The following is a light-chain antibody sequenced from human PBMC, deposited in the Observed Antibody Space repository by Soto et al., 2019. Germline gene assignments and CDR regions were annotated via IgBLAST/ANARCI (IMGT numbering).Light chain of an antibody. V-gene: IGLV2-14*03. J-gene: IGLJ2*01. Sequence: QSVLTQPASVSGSPGQSINISCSGNPSEIGAYNYVSWYQHLPGKAPKVIIYDVTNRPSGVSSRFSGSKSGTTASLTISGLQAEDEANYYCGSYTISSTLMIFGGGTKVTVL. CDR1: PSEIGAYNY. CDR2: DVT. CDR3: GSYTISSTLMI.